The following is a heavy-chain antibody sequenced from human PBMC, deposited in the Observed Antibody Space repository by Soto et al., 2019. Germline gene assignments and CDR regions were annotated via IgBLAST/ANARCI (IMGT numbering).Heavy chain of an antibody. CDR3: AGTTSHQWYDIDV. V-gene: IGHV6-1*01. J-gene: IGHJ6*03. Sequence: SQTLSLTCAISGDSVSSNSAAWNWIRLSPSRGLEWLARTYYRSRWYDDYAVPVRSRITVNPDTSKNQFSLQLTSVTPEDTAVYYCAGTTSHQWYDIDVWGKGTTVTVSS. CDR1: GDSVSSNSAA. D-gene: IGHD1-7*01. CDR2: TYYRSRWYD.